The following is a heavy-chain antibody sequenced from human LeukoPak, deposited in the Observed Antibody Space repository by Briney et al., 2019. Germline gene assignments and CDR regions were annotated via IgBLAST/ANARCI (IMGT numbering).Heavy chain of an antibody. CDR3: AKTDYDSSGNHYYYYTDV. CDR2: IGSGAKSYAT. CDR1: GSTFSGSA. Sequence: GGSLRLSCAASGSTFSGSAMHWVRQAPGKGLEWVGQIGSGAKSYATAYAASVKGRFTISRDDSKNTLYLQMNSLRDEDTAVYYCAKTDYDSSGNHYYYYTDVWGKGTTVTVSS. J-gene: IGHJ6*03. V-gene: IGHV3-73*01. D-gene: IGHD3-22*01.